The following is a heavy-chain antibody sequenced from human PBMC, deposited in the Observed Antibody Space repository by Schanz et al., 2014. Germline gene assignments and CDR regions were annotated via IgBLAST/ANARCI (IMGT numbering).Heavy chain of an antibody. CDR1: GITFSTYA. J-gene: IGHJ4*02. V-gene: IGHV3-74*01. Sequence: EVQLVESGGGLAQPGGSLRLSCAASGITFSTYAMSWVRQAPGKGPEWVSHINSDGTTTTYADSVKGRFTISRDNAENTLYLQMNSLRVEDTAVYYCAMGGYQLHHWGQGTLVTVSS. CDR3: AMGGYQLHH. CDR2: INSDGTTT. D-gene: IGHD1-7*01.